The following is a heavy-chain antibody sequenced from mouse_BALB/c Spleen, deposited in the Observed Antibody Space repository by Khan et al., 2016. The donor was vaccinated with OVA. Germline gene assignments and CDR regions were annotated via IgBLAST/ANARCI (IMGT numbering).Heavy chain of an antibody. D-gene: IGHD1-1*01. CDR1: GYSFTGYY. Sequence: LVKTGASVKISCKASGYSFTGYYMHWVKQSHGKSLEWIGYISCYNGATSYNQKFKGKATFTVDTSSSTAYMQFNRLTSEDSSVNYCARGDYYGSSSFAYWGQGTLVTVSA. CDR3: ARGDYYGSSSFAY. CDR2: ISCYNGAT. J-gene: IGHJ3*01. V-gene: IGHV1S34*01.